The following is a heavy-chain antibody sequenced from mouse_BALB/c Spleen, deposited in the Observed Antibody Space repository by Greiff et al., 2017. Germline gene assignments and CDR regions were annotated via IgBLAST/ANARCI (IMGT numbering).Heavy chain of an antibody. D-gene: IGHD2-1*01. J-gene: IGHJ3*01. V-gene: IGHV14-3*02. CDR3: ASTLEGPGWFAY. CDR2: IDPANGNT. CDR1: GFNIKDTY. Sequence: EVQLQQSGAELVKPGASVKLSCTASGFNIKDTYMHWVKQRPEQGLEWIGRIDPANGNTKYDPKFQGKATITADTSSNTAYLQLSSLTSEDTAVYYCASTLEGPGWFAYWGQGTLVTVSA.